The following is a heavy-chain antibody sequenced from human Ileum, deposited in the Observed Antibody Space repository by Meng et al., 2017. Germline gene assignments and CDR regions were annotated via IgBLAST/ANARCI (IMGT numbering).Heavy chain of an antibody. D-gene: IGHD4-23*01. V-gene: IGHV3-33*01. Sequence: GESLKISCAASGFTFSRHGMHWVRQAPGKGLEWVALIWYDGSKKYYADSVKGQFTISRDNSENRLYFQMDSLRAEDTAVYFCTRFYGANSVGYFDLWGRGTRVTCSS. CDR3: TRFYGANSVGYFDL. CDR2: IWYDGSKK. J-gene: IGHJ2*01. CDR1: GFTFSRHG.